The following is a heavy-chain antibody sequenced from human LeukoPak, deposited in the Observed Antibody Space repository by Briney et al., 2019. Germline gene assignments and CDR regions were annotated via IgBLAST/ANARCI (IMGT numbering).Heavy chain of an antibody. CDR3: ARSYCSGLSCYLFDY. V-gene: IGHV3-30*04. CDR2: ISYDGSNE. J-gene: IGHJ4*02. CDR1: GFTFSSFA. D-gene: IGHD2-15*01. Sequence: GGSLRLSCAASGFTFSSFALHWVRQTPGEGREWVALISYDGSNEYYADSVKGRFTISRDNPKNTLNLQMNSLRAEDTAVYYCARSYCSGLSCYLFDYWGQGTLVAVSS.